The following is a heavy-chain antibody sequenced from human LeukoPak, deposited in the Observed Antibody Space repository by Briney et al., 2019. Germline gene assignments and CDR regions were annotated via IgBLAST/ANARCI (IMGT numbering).Heavy chain of an antibody. J-gene: IGHJ4*02. D-gene: IGHD3-10*01. CDR1: GFTFSDYY. CDR2: ISGSGSTI. Sequence: GGSLRLSCAASGFTFSDYYMSWIRQAPGKGLEWVSYISGSGSTIYYADSVKGRFTISRDNAKNSLYLQMISLRAEDTAVYYCAKDSYGSGSPDYWGQGTLVTVSS. V-gene: IGHV3-11*01. CDR3: AKDSYGSGSPDY.